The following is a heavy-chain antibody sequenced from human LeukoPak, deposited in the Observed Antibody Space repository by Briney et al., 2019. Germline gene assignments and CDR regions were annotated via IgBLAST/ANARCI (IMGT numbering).Heavy chain of an antibody. D-gene: IGHD3-3*01. CDR3: ARAEGFWSGYPDY. V-gene: IGHV4-30-4*08. Sequence: SETLSLTCTVSGGSISSGDYYWSWIRQPPGKGLEWIGYIYYSGSTYYNPSLKSRVTISVDTSKNQFSLKLSSVTAADTAVYCCARAEGFWSGYPDYWGQGTLVTVSS. CDR2: IYYSGST. CDR1: GGSISSGDYY. J-gene: IGHJ4*02.